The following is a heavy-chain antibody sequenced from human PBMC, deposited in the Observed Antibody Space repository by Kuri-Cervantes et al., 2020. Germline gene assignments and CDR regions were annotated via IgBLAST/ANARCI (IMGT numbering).Heavy chain of an antibody. J-gene: IGHJ4*01. V-gene: IGHV3-53*01. Sequence: GESLKISCAASGFTFSNYWMSWVRQAPGKGLEWVSVIFGGGRTHYADSVKGRFTISRDHSKHTLHLQMNSLRVEDTAVYYCAKLGLGYWGHGTLVTVSS. CDR2: IFGGGRT. D-gene: IGHD6-13*01. CDR1: GFTFSNYW. CDR3: AKLGLGY.